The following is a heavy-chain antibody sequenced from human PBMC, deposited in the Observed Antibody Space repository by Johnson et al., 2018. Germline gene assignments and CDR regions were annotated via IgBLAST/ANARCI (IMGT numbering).Heavy chain of an antibody. V-gene: IGHV3-64*04. CDR3: AKADGRGIVGASESLDS. J-gene: IGHJ4*02. D-gene: IGHD1-26*01. CDR2: ISGSGGST. Sequence: QVQLVESGGGLVQPGGSLRLSCAASGFTFSSYAMHWVRQAPGKGLEYVSAISGSGGSTYYADSVKGRFTVSRANSKNTLYLQMNSLSAEDTAVYYCAKADGRGIVGASESLDSWGQGTLVTVSS. CDR1: GFTFSSYA.